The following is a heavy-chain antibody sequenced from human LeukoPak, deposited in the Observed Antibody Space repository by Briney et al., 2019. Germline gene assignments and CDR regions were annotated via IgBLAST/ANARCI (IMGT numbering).Heavy chain of an antibody. CDR1: GYTFTGYY. V-gene: IGHV1-2*06. CDR3: ARQRFTVTSPFDP. CDR2: INPNSGGT. J-gene: IGHJ5*02. D-gene: IGHD4-11*01. Sequence: EASVKVSCKASGYTFTGYYMHWVRQAPGQGLEWMGRINPNSGGTNYAQKFQGRVTMTRDTSISTAYMELSRLRSDDTAVYYCARQRFTVTSPFDPWGQGTLVTVSS.